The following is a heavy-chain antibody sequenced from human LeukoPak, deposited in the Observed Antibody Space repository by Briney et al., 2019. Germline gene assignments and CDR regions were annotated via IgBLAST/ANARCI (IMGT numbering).Heavy chain of an antibody. D-gene: IGHD3-10*01. CDR2: INGSGGST. J-gene: IGHJ6*02. CDR1: GFTFSTYA. CDR3: AKSGGLSGSGRLAMDV. V-gene: IGHV3-23*01. Sequence: PGGSLRLSCGASGFTFSTYAMIWVRLAPGKGLEWVSGINGSGGSTYYADSVKGRFTSSRDNSNNTLYVQMNSLRVEDTAVYYCAKSGGLSGSGRLAMDVWGQGTTVTVSS.